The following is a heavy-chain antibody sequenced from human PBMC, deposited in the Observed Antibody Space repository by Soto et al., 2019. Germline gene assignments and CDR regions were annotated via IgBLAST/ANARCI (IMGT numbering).Heavy chain of an antibody. D-gene: IGHD2-21*02. V-gene: IGHV5-10-1*01. J-gene: IGHJ6*01. CDR1: GYMFTNYW. Sequence: VESLKISCQGSGYMFTNYWINWVRKVHGGGLEWMGRIDPSDSYTKYNPSFQGLVTISADKSTSTAFLQWSSLRASDTAVYYCPRDLFFCAGDCTSSRMDVWRPGSRVTVSS. CDR2: IDPSDSYT. CDR3: PRDLFFCAGDCTSSRMDV.